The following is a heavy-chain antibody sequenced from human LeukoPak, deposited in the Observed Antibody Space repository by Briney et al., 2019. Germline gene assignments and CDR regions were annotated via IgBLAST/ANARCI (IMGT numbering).Heavy chain of an antibody. D-gene: IGHD3-3*01. CDR2: ISSGSSTK. J-gene: IGHJ4*02. CDR3: ARDVREWGGYYFDY. CDR1: GFTLSSYS. Sequence: GGSLRPSCAASGFTLSSYSMTWVRQAPGKGLEWVSYISSGSSTKYYADSVKGRFIISRDNAKNSLFLQMNSLRDEDTAVYYCARDVREWGGYYFDYWGQGTPVTVSS. V-gene: IGHV3-48*02.